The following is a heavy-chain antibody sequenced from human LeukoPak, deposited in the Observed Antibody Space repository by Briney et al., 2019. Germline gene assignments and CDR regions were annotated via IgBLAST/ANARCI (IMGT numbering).Heavy chain of an antibody. CDR1: GGTFSSYT. V-gene: IGHV1-69*02. CDR2: IIPILGIA. Sequence: SVKVSCKASGGTFSSYTISWVRQAPGQGLEWMGRIIPILGIANYARKFQGRVTITADKSTSTAYMELSSLRSEDTAVYYCASAIIAARPDYFDYWGQGTLVTVSS. D-gene: IGHD6-6*01. J-gene: IGHJ4*02. CDR3: ASAIIAARPDYFDY.